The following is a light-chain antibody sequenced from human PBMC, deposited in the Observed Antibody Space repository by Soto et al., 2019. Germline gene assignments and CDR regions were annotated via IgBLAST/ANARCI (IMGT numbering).Light chain of an antibody. V-gene: IGKV3-20*01. CDR3: QHYGTSLYT. CDR1: QIISSTY. CDR2: GAS. J-gene: IGKJ2*01. Sequence: PGERATLSCRASQIISSTYLGWYQQKPGQAPRLLIYGASSRATGIPDRFSGSGSGTDFTLTISRLEPEDFAVYYCQHYGTSLYTFGQGTKVDIK.